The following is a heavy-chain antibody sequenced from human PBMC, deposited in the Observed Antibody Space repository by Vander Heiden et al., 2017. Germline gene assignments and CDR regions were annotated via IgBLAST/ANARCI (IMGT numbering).Heavy chain of an antibody. Sequence: QAQLVQSGAEVTKPGPSGKVSCKASAGPFSSYAISWVRQAPGQGLEWMGGIIPIFGTANYAQKFQGRVTITADESTSTAYMELSSLRSEDTAVYYCASGTTVVTPWDYWGQGTLVTVSS. CDR1: AGPFSSYA. D-gene: IGHD4-17*01. J-gene: IGHJ4*02. CDR3: ASGTTVVTPWDY. V-gene: IGHV1-69*01. CDR2: IIPIFGTA.